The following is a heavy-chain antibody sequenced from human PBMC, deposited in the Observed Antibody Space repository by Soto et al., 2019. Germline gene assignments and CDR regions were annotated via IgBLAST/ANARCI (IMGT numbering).Heavy chain of an antibody. CDR1: GGSISSYY. J-gene: IGHJ6*03. CDR3: ARHGYDFWSGYYRWRPPTSYYYMDV. V-gene: IGHV4-59*08. D-gene: IGHD3-3*01. CDR2: IYYSGST. Sequence: SETLSLTCTVSGGSISSYYWSWIRQPPGKGLEWIGYIYYSGSTNYNPSLKSRVTISVDTSKNQFSLKLSSVTAADTAVYYCARHGYDFWSGYYRWRPPTSYYYMDVWGKGTTVTVSS.